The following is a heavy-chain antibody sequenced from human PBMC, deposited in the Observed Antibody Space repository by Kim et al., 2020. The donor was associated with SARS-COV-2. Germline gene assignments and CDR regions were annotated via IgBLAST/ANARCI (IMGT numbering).Heavy chain of an antibody. D-gene: IGHD6-6*01. J-gene: IGHJ4*02. CDR1: GFTFSSYE. CDR2: ISSSGSTI. CDR3: ARAKYSSSSPFDY. V-gene: IGHV3-48*03. Sequence: GGSLRLSCAASGFTFSSYEMNWVRQAPGKGLEWVSYISSSGSTIYYADSVKGRFTISRDNAKNSLYLQMNSLRAEDTAVYYCARAKYSSSSPFDYWGQGTLVTVSS.